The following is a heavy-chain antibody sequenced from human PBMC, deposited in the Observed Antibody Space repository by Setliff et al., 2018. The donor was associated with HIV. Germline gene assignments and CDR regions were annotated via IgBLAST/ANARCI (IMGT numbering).Heavy chain of an antibody. V-gene: IGHV2-70*04. CDR3: ARTYGSASKLDY. CDR2: IDWEDDK. CDR1: GFSLTTSGIR. D-gene: IGHD3-10*01. Sequence: SGPTLVNPTQTLTLTCTFSGFSLTTSGIRVTWVRQPPGKALEWLARIDWEDDKFYSTSLKTRIAISKDTSKNQVVLTMTNMDPLDTATYFCARTYGSASKLDYWGPGTLVTVSS. J-gene: IGHJ4*02.